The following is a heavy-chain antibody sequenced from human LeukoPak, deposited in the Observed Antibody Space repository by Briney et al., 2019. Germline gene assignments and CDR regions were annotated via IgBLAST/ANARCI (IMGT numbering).Heavy chain of an antibody. CDR3: ARDLPDYGDYKGPSAYYGMDV. CDR1: GGSISSYY. CDR2: IYYSGST. J-gene: IGHJ6*02. V-gene: IGHV4-59*01. Sequence: PSETLSLTCTVSGGSISSYYWSWIRQPPGKGLEWIGYIYYSGSTNYNPSLKSRVTISVDTSKIQSSLKLGSVTAADTAVYYCARDLPDYGDYKGPSAYYGMDVWGQGTTVTVSS. D-gene: IGHD4-17*01.